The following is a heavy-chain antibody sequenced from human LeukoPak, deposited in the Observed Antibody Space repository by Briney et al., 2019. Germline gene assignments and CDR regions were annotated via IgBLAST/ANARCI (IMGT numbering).Heavy chain of an antibody. CDR1: GFTFSDYY. CDR3: ARDDYYGSGSSHYYYYYMDV. D-gene: IGHD3-10*01. Sequence: PGGSLRLSCAASGFTFSDYYMSWIRQAPGKGLEWVSYISSSGSTIYYADSVKGRFTISRDNAKNSLYLQMNSLRAEDTAVYYCARDDYYGSGSSHYYYYYMDVWGKGTTVTISS. J-gene: IGHJ6*03. V-gene: IGHV3-11*01. CDR2: ISSSGSTI.